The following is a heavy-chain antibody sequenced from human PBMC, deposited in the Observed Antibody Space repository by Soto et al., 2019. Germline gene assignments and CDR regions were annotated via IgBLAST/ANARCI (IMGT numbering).Heavy chain of an antibody. CDR2: IIPIFGAA. J-gene: IGHJ4*02. CDR3: ASVYYDSSGLMDY. CDR1: GGTFSSYA. Sequence: QVQLVQSGAEVKKPGSSVKVSCKASGGTFSSYAISWVRQAPGQGLEWMGGIIPIFGAANYAQKFQGRVTITADESTSIAYMELSSLRSEDTAVYYCASVYYDSSGLMDYWGQGTLVTVSS. V-gene: IGHV1-69*12. D-gene: IGHD3-22*01.